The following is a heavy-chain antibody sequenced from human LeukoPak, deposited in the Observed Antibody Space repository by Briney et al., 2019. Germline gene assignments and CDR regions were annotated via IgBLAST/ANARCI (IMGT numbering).Heavy chain of an antibody. Sequence: SETLSLTCTVSGGSISSGGYYWSWIRQHPGKGLEWIGYIYYSGSTYYNPSLKSRDTISVDTSKNQFSLKLSSVTAADTAVYYCARAPEGTKNYFDYWGQGTLVTVSS. V-gene: IGHV4-31*03. J-gene: IGHJ4*02. CDR2: IYYSGST. CDR1: GGSISSGGYY. CDR3: ARAPEGTKNYFDY. D-gene: IGHD3-10*01.